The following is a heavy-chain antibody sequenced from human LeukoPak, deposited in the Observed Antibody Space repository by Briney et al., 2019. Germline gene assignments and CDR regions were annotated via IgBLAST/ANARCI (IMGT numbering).Heavy chain of an antibody. CDR2: ISANNGNR. V-gene: IGHV1-18*01. Sequence: ASVKVSCKASGYTFTNYGISWVRQAPGQGLEWMGWISANNGNRNYALKLQDRVTMTTDTSTSTAYMELRSLRSDDTAVYYCARLGRYCSGGSCYVVYMDVWGKGTTVTISS. CDR3: ARLGRYCSGGSCYVVYMDV. J-gene: IGHJ6*03. CDR1: GYTFTNYG. D-gene: IGHD2-15*01.